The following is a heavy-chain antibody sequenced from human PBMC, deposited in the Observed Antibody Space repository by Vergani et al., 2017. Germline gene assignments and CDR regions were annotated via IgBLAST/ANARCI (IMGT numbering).Heavy chain of an antibody. V-gene: IGHV1-2*02. CDR1: GYTFTGYY. Sequence: QVQLVQSGAEVKKPGASVKVSCKASGYTFTGYYMHWVRQAPGQGLEWMGWINPNSGGTNYAQKFQGRVTMTRDTSFSTAYMELSRLRSDDTAVYYCARDILNIVVVPAAKILGLDYWGQGTLVTVSS. CDR3: ARDILNIVVVPAAKILGLDY. J-gene: IGHJ4*02. CDR2: INPNSGGT. D-gene: IGHD2-2*01.